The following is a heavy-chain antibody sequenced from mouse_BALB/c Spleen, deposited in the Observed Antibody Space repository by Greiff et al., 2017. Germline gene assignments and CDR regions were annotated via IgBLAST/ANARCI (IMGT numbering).Heavy chain of an antibody. V-gene: IGHV5-12-2*01. J-gene: IGHJ4*01. CDR3: ARHKDTPGYGSLYYYAMDY. D-gene: IGHD1-1*01. Sequence: EVKLVESGGGLVQPGGSLKLSCAASGFTFSSYTMSWVRQTPEKRLEWVAYISNGGGSTYYPDTVKGRFTISRDNAKNTLYLQMSSLKSEDTAMYYCARHKDTPGYGSLYYYAMDYWGQGTSVTVSS. CDR1: GFTFSSYT. CDR2: ISNGGGST.